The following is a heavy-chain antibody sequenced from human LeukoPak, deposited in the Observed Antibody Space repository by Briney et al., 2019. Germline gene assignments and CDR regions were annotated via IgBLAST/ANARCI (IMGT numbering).Heavy chain of an antibody. Sequence: PSETLSLTCTVSGASISSYYWSWIRQPAGKGLEWIGRIYTSGSTNANPSLKTRITMSIDTSENQISLKLSSVTAADTAVYYCARDNPPQYNSGCFAYWGQGTLVSVSS. J-gene: IGHJ4*02. CDR1: GASISSYY. CDR3: ARDNPPQYNSGCFAY. D-gene: IGHD6-19*01. CDR2: IYTSGST. V-gene: IGHV4-4*07.